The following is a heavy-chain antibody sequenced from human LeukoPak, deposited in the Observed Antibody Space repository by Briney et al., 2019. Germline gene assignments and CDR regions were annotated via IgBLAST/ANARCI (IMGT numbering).Heavy chain of an antibody. Sequence: GGSLRLSCAASGFTFSDYYMTWIRQAPGKGLEWVSYISSSGSSLHYADSVKGRFTISRDNAKNTLYLQMNSLRGEDTAVYYCSRGSTYYFESTGSQSRDGMDVWGQGTTVTVFS. D-gene: IGHD3-22*01. CDR2: ISSSGSSL. CDR3: SRGSTYYFESTGSQSRDGMDV. V-gene: IGHV3-11*04. CDR1: GFTFSDYY. J-gene: IGHJ6*02.